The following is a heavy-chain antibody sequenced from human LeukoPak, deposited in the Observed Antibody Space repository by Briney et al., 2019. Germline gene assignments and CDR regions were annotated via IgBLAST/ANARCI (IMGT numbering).Heavy chain of an antibody. D-gene: IGHD3-22*01. CDR3: ARDYYDSSPTLDY. CDR1: GFTFSSYA. Sequence: GRFLRLSCAASGFTFSSYAMHWVRQAPGKGLEWVAVISYDGSNKYYADSVKGRFTISRDNSKNTLYLQMNSLRAEDTAVYYCARDYYDSSPTLDYWGQGTLVTVSS. J-gene: IGHJ4*02. V-gene: IGHV3-30-3*01. CDR2: ISYDGSNK.